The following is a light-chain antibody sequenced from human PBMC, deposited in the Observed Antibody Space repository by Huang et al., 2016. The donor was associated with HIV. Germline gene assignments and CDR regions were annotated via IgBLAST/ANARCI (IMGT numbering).Light chain of an antibody. V-gene: IGKV1-5*03. CDR3: QQYNSYPLT. J-gene: IGKJ4*01. Sequence: DIQMTQSPSTLSASVGDRVTITCRASQGISSWLAWYQQKPGKAPKLLIYKASNLESGVPSRLSGSGSGTEFTLTISSLQPDDFATYYCQQYNSYPLTFGGGTKVQI. CDR2: KAS. CDR1: QGISSW.